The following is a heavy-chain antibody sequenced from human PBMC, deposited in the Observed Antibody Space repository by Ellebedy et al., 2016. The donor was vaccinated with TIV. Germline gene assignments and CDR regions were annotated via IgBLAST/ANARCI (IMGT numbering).Heavy chain of an antibody. CDR2: IYPGDSDT. CDR3: ARHLGYADSEIDF. D-gene: IGHD4-17*01. V-gene: IGHV5-51*01. CDR1: GYDFTDYW. Sequence: GESLKISCKVSGYDFTDYWIGWVRQMPGNGLESMGIIYPGDSDTRYSPSFEGQVTISVDKSVTTAYVEWSSLKASDTAMYDCARHLGYADSEIDFWGQGTLVTVSS. J-gene: IGHJ4*02.